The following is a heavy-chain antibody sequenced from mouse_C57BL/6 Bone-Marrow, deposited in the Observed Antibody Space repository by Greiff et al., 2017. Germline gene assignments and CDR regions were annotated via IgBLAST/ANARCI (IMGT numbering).Heavy chain of an antibody. D-gene: IGHD2-1*01. V-gene: IGHV1-52*01. J-gene: IGHJ1*03. CDR1: GYTFTSYW. CDR2: IDPSDSET. CDR3: ARRYYGPLYWYFDV. Sequence: QVQLQQPGAELVRPGSSVKLSCKASGYTFTSYWMHWVKQRPIQGLEWIGNIDPSDSETHYNQKFKDKATLTVDKSSSTAYMQLSSLTSEDSAVYYCARRYYGPLYWYFDVWGTGTTVTVSS.